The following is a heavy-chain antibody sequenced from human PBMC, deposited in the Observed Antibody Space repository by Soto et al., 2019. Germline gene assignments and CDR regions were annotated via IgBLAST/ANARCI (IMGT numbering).Heavy chain of an antibody. CDR2: ISGSGAST. Sequence: EVQLLESGGGLVQPGGSLRLSCAASGFTFSSYAMSWVRQAPGKGLEWVSAISGSGASTYYADSVKGRFTISRDNSKKPFYLQMNILRAEDTAVYYCADFDWFIDYWGQGTLVTVSS. CDR1: GFTFSSYA. J-gene: IGHJ4*02. CDR3: ADFDWFIDY. D-gene: IGHD3-9*01. V-gene: IGHV3-23*01.